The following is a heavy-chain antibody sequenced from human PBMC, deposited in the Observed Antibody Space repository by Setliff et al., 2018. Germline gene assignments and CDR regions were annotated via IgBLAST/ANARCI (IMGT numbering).Heavy chain of an antibody. CDR2: ISSDGDSI. D-gene: IGHD4-4*01. CDR3: ARCSSRHSHYPHFIY. J-gene: IGHJ4*02. V-gene: IGHV3-23*03. Sequence: GGSLRLSCAASGFSFSSDAMAWVRQAPGKGLEWVSIISSDGDSIYYADSVKGRFTISRDNSKNTLLLQMNSLRAEDTAVYYCARCSSRHSHYPHFIYWGQGALVTVSS. CDR1: GFSFSSDA.